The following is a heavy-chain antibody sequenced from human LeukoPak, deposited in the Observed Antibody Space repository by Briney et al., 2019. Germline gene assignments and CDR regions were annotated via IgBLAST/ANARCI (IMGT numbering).Heavy chain of an antibody. CDR2: IDAGNGKT. Sequence: ASVKVSCKASQYTFTDYAVHWVRQAPGQRLEWMGWIDAGNGKTKYSQSFQGRVTIIRDTSATTAYMELSSLTSEDTAVYFCARAPYDILTGYSLNWFDPWGQGTLVTVSS. CDR3: ARAPYDILTGYSLNWFDP. CDR1: QYTFTDYA. J-gene: IGHJ5*02. D-gene: IGHD3-9*01. V-gene: IGHV1-3*01.